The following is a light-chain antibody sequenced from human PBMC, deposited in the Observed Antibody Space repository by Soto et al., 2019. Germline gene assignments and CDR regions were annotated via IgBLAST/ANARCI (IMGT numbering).Light chain of an antibody. CDR1: SSDVGGYNY. J-gene: IGLJ1*01. CDR2: EVS. V-gene: IGLV2-8*01. CDR3: TTYAYTLTLRV. Sequence: QSVLTQPPSASGSPGQSVTISCTGTSSDVGGYNYVSWYQQHPGKAPKLMIYEVSKRPSGVPDRFSGSKSGNTASLTVSGLQAEYDSNYYCTTYAYTLTLRVF.